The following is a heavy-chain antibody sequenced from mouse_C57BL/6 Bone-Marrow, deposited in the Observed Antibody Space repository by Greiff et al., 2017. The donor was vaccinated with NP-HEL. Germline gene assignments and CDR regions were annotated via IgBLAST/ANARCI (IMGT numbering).Heavy chain of an antibody. CDR1: GFTFSSYG. D-gene: IGHD2-3*01. CDR3: ARQGGYYVVDY. Sequence: EVKVVESGGDLVKPGGSLKLSCAASGFTFSSYGMSWVRQTPDKRLEWVATISSGGSYTYYPDSVKGRFTISRDNAKNTLYLQMSSLKSEDTAMYYCARQGGYYVVDYWGQGTTLTVSS. CDR2: ISSGGSYT. J-gene: IGHJ2*01. V-gene: IGHV5-6*01.